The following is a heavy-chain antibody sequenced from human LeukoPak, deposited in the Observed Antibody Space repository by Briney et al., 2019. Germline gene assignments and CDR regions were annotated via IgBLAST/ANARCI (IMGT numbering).Heavy chain of an antibody. Sequence: PSETLSLTCTVSGGSISSGGYYWSWIRQHPGKGLEWIGYIYYSGSTYYNPSLKSRVTISVDTSKNQFSLKLSSVTAADTAVYYCARGKKYSSSSGWYFDLWGRGTLVTVSS. CDR3: ARGKKYSSSSGWYFDL. D-gene: IGHD6-6*01. V-gene: IGHV4-31*03. CDR1: GGSISSGGYY. CDR2: IYYSGST. J-gene: IGHJ2*01.